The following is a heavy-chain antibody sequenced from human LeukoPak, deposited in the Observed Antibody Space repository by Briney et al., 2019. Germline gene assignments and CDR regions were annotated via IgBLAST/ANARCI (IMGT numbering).Heavy chain of an antibody. Sequence: PSETLSLTCTVSGGSISGYYWSWIRQPPGKGLEWIGEIYYSGSTNYNPSLKSRVTISVDTSKNQFSLKLSSVTAADTAVYYCARTKTGVSGSSLAIFAAFYGMDVWGQGTTVTVSS. V-gene: IGHV4-59*12. CDR3: ARTKTGVSGSSLAIFAAFYGMDV. J-gene: IGHJ6*02. CDR2: IYYSGST. D-gene: IGHD1-26*01. CDR1: GGSISGYY.